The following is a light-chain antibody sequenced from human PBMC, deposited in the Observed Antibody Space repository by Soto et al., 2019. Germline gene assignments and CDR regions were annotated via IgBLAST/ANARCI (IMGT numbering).Light chain of an antibody. CDR3: QQYGSSTWT. J-gene: IGKJ1*01. CDR1: QSFSSSY. V-gene: IGKV3-20*01. Sequence: IVLKQSPGTLSLSPGERATLSCSASQSFSSSYLAWYQQKPGQAPSLLIYATSSRAAGIPDRFSGSGSGTDFTLTISRLEPEDFAVYYCQQYGSSTWTFGQGTKVDIK. CDR2: ATS.